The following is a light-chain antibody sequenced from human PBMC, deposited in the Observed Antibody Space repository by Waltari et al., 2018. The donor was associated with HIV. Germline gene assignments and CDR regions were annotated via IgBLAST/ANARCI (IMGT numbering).Light chain of an antibody. CDR1: QSISSY. CDR3: QQSYSTPYT. Sequence: DIQMTQSPCSLSASVGDGVTITCRATQSISSYLNWYQQKLGAAPKLLIYGASTLQSGVPSRISGSGSGTDFTLTINNLQPEDFAIYYCQQSYSTPYTFGQGTKVEIK. V-gene: IGKV1-39*01. CDR2: GAS. J-gene: IGKJ2*01.